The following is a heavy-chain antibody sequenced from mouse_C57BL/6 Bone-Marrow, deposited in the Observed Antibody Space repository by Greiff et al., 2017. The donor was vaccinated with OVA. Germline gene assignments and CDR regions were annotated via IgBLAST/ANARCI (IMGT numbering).Heavy chain of an antibody. Sequence: QVQLQQPGAELVRPGTSVKLSCKASGYTFTSYWMHWVKQRPGQGLEWIGVIDPSDSYTNYNQKFKGKATLTVDTSSSTAYMQLSSLTSEDSAVYDGARYEGGGYVYYAMDYWGQGTSVTVSS. CDR1: GYTFTSYW. CDR3: ARYEGGGYVYYAMDY. J-gene: IGHJ4*01. CDR2: IDPSDSYT. D-gene: IGHD2-2*01. V-gene: IGHV1-59*01.